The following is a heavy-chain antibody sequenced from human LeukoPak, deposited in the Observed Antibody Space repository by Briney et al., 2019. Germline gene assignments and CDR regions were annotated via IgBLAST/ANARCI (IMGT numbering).Heavy chain of an antibody. CDR2: INHSGST. CDR1: GGSFSGYY. V-gene: IGHV4-34*01. D-gene: IGHD4-23*01. CDR3: ARDTSVGLDY. J-gene: IGHJ4*02. Sequence: PSETLSLTCAVYGGSFSGYYWSWIRQPPGKGLEWIGEINHSGSTNYNPSLKSRVAISVDTSKNQFSLKLSSVTAADTAVYYCARDTSVGLDYWGQGTLVTVSS.